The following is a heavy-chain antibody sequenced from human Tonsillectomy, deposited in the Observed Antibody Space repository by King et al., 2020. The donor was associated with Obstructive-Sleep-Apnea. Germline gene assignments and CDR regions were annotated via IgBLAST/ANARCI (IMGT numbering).Heavy chain of an antibody. CDR1: GGSISISNW. J-gene: IGHJ4*02. V-gene: IGHV4-4*02. Sequence: QLQESGPGLVKPSGTLSLTCAVSGGSISISNWWSWVRQPPGKGLEWIGEILHSGSTNYNPSLKSRVTISVDKSKNTFSLKLGSVTAADTAVYYCARGPNYCSSTSCYGIGFDYWGQGTLVTVSS. D-gene: IGHD2-2*01. CDR2: ILHSGST. CDR3: ARGPNYCSSTSCYGIGFDY.